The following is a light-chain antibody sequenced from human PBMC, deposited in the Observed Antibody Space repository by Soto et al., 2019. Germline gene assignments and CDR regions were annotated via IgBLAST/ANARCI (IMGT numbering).Light chain of an antibody. J-gene: IGKJ2*01. CDR2: GAY. CDR1: RSISNN. Sequence: EIVMTQSPATLSVSPGERATLSCRASRSISNNLAWYQQRPGQAPSLLIYGAYTRATGIPARFSGSGSGTEFTLSSSSLQSEDSAVYYCQQHNNWPPRTFGEGTKREIK. CDR3: QQHNNWPPRT. V-gene: IGKV3-15*01.